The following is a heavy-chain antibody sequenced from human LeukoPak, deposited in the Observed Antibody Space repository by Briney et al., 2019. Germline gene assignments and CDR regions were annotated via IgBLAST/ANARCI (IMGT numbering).Heavy chain of an antibody. CDR2: AHYSGNT. Sequence: SETLSLTCTVSGGSISSYYWSWIRQPPGKGLEWIGYAHYSGNTNSNPSLKSRVTISVDTSKNQFSLKLNSVTATDTAVYYCASLQTYFFDCWGQGILVTVSS. V-gene: IGHV4-59*08. J-gene: IGHJ4*02. CDR3: ASLQTYFFDC. CDR1: GGSISSYY.